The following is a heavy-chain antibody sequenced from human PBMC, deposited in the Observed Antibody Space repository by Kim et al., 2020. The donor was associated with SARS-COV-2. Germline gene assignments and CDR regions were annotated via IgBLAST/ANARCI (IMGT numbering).Heavy chain of an antibody. CDR2: ISGSGGST. D-gene: IGHD3-9*01. Sequence: GGSLRLSCAASGFTFSSYAMSWVRQAPGKGLEWVSAISGSGGSTYYADSVKGRFTISRDNSKNTLYLQMNSLTAEDTAVYYCAADRVTYYDILTGYYKAPFEYWGQGTLVTVSS. V-gene: IGHV3-23*01. CDR3: AADRVTYYDILTGYYKAPFEY. J-gene: IGHJ4*02. CDR1: GFTFSSYA.